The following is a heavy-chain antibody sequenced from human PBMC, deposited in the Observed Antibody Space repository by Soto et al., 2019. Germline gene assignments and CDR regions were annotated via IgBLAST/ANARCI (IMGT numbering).Heavy chain of an antibody. V-gene: IGHV4-34*01. D-gene: IGHD4-4*01. Sequence: SWAMALTSAVSGGSFSGYYWSWIRQPPGKGLEWIGEINHSGSTNYNPSLKSRVTISVDTSKTQFSLKLSSVTAADTAVYYCALGRTTGYLKDGDQGTLVTVSS. CDR3: ALGRTTGYLKD. CDR2: INHSGST. CDR1: GGSFSGYY. J-gene: IGHJ4*02.